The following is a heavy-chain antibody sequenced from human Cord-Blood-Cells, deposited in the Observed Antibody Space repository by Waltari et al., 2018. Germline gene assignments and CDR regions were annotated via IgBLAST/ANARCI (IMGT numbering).Heavy chain of an antibody. CDR1: GYTSTGYY. D-gene: IGHD6-19*01. V-gene: IGHV1-2*02. J-gene: IGHJ4*02. CDR2: INPNSGGT. Sequence: QVQLVQSGAEVRKPGASVTVSCKACGYTSTGYYMHWVRQAPGQGLEWMGWINPNSGGTNYAQKFQGRVTMTRDTSISTAYMELSRLRSDDTAVYYCARDLADSSGWYFDYWGQGTLVTVSS. CDR3: ARDLADSSGWYFDY.